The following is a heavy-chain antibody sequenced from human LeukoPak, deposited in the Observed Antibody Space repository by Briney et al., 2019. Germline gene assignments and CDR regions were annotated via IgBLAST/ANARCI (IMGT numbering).Heavy chain of an antibody. CDR2: IHSGGST. CDR1: GFTVSSNY. Sequence: GGSLGLSCAASGFTVSSNYMSWVRQAPGKGLEWVSVIHSGGSTYYADSVKGRFTISRDNSKNTLYLQMNSLRAEDTAVYYCASQRYFDWLFDYWGQGTLVTVSS. CDR3: ASQRYFDWLFDY. J-gene: IGHJ4*02. V-gene: IGHV3-66*04. D-gene: IGHD3-9*01.